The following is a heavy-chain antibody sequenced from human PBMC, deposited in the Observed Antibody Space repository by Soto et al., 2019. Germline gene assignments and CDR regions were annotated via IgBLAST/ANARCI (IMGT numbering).Heavy chain of an antibody. D-gene: IGHD2-21*02. V-gene: IGHV1-2*02. J-gene: IGHJ4*02. CDR3: ARGARSAVTDSINY. CDR1: GYTFTGYY. Sequence: GASVKVSCKASGYTFTGYYIHWVRHPPGQGLEWMGWINPNSGATHYAQKFQGRVTMTRDTSISTVYMELSSLRSDDTAVFYCARGARSAVTDSINYWGQGALVIVSS. CDR2: INPNSGAT.